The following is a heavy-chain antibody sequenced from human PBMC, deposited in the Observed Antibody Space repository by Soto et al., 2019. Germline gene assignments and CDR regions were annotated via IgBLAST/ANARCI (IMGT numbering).Heavy chain of an antibody. CDR1: GFTFSSYA. J-gene: IGHJ6*02. CDR2: ISGSGGST. D-gene: IGHD3-16*01. Sequence: EVQLLESGGGLLQPGGSLRLSCAASGFTFSSYAMSWVRQAPGKGLEWVSAISGSGGSTYYADSVKGRFTISRDNSKNTLYLQMNSLRAEDTAVYYCAKGEPHDYGRTYYYYGMDVWGQGTTVTVSS. V-gene: IGHV3-23*01. CDR3: AKGEPHDYGRTYYYYGMDV.